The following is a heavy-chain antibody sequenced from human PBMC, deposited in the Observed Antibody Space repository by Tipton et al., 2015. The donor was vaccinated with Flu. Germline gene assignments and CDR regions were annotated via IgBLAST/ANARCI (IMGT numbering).Heavy chain of an antibody. J-gene: IGHJ4*02. CDR1: GYSISGGYY. Sequence: TLSLTCVVSGYSISGGYYWGWVRQPPGKGLEWIGTIYHSGSTYYNPSLKSRVTISVDTSKNQFSLKLSSVTAADTAVYYCARHTGDSVRGIIDYWGQGTLVTVSS. CDR2: IYHSGST. D-gene: IGHD3-10*02. CDR3: ARHTGDSVRGIIDY. V-gene: IGHV4-38-2*01.